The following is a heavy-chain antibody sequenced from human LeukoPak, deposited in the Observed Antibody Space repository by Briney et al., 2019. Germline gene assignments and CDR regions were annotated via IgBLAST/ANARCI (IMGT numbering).Heavy chain of an antibody. CDR2: ISYDGSNK. D-gene: IGHD1-26*01. CDR1: GFTFSSYA. Sequence: GRSLRLSCAASGFTFSSYAMHWVRQAPGKGLEWVAVISYDGSNKYYADSVKGRFTISRDNSKNTLYLQMNGLRAEDTAVYYCAREWMGATAGGYYGMDVWGQGTTVTVSS. CDR3: AREWMGATAGGYYGMDV. V-gene: IGHV3-30-3*01. J-gene: IGHJ6*02.